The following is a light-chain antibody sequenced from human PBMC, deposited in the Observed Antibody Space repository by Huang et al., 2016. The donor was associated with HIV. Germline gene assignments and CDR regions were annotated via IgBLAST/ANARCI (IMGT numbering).Light chain of an antibody. CDR2: AAS. CDR3: QKDNSAPPT. V-gene: IGKV1-27*01. J-gene: IGKJ1*01. CDR1: QDISNY. Sequence: DIQMTQSPSSLSASVGDRFTITCRASQDISNYLAWYQQKPGKAPKLLIYAASTLQSGVPSRVSGSGSGTDFTLTISSLQPEDVATDYCQKDNSAPPTFGQGTKVEIK.